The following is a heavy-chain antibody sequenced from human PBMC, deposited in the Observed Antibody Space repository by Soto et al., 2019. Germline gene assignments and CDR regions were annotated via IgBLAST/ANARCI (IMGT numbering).Heavy chain of an antibody. Sequence: SETLSLTCTVSGGSISSGDYYWSWIRQPPGKGLEWIGYIYYSGSTYYNPSLKSRVTISVDKSKNQFSMKLSSVTAADTAVYYCARDRVDFWSGYSQNAFDIWGQGTMVT. CDR3: ARDRVDFWSGYSQNAFDI. CDR2: IYYSGST. CDR1: GGSISSGDYY. V-gene: IGHV4-30-4*01. D-gene: IGHD3-3*01. J-gene: IGHJ3*02.